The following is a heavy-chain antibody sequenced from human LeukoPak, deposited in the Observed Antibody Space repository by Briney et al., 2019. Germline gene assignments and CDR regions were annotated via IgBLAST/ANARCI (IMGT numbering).Heavy chain of an antibody. CDR1: GYTFTGYY. CDR3: ARVMGTYCGGDCYSGFDY. J-gene: IGHJ4*02. D-gene: IGHD2-21*01. CDR2: INPNSGGT. Sequence: ASVKVSCKASGYTFTGYYMHWVRQAPGQGLEWIGWINPNSGGTNYAQKLQGRVTMTRDTSISTAYMELSRLRSDDTAVYYCARVMGTYCGGDCYSGFDYWGQGTLVTVSS. V-gene: IGHV1-2*02.